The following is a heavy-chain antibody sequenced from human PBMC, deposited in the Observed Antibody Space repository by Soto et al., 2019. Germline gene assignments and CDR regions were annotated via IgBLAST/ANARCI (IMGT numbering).Heavy chain of an antibody. CDR2: IIPSFGTA. CDR1: GGTFSSYA. D-gene: IGHD6-6*01. J-gene: IGHJ6*01. CDR3: ATYSSSRYYYYYGMDV. Sequence: GASVKVSCKASGGTFSSYAISWVRQAPGQGLEWMGGIIPSFGTANYAQKFQGRVTITADESTSTAYMELSSLRSEDTAVYYCATYSSSRYYYYYGMDVWGQGTTVTVSS. V-gene: IGHV1-69*13.